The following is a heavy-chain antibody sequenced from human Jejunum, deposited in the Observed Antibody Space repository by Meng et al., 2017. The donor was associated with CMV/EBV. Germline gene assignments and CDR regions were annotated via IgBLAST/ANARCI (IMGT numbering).Heavy chain of an antibody. Sequence: VHIQQGAXVLLNPPETXSHTGGFYXXXFSGYWSWVRQPPGKGLEWIGEITHSGSTNYNVSLKSRVTISIDTSKNQFSLKLSSVTATDTAVYYCAPGFRSWSGSYSSWGQGTXVTVSS. J-gene: IGHJ4*02. CDR3: APGFRSWSGSYSS. V-gene: IGHV4-34*01. CDR1: XXXFSGY. D-gene: IGHD1-26*01. CDR2: ITHSGST.